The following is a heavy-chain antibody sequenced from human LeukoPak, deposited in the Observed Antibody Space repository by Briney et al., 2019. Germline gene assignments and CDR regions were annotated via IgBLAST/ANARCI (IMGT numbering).Heavy chain of an antibody. D-gene: IGHD6-19*01. CDR2: INTDGTVT. CDR1: GFTFSKYW. V-gene: IGHV3-74*01. CDR3: ATQQWLAPPPDS. Sequence: PGGSLRLSCAASGFTFSKYWMLWVRQAPGKGLESVSRINTDGTVTTYADSVKGRFTVSRDNADNTMFLQMNSVRDEDTAVYHCATQQWLAPPPDSWGQGTPVTVSS. J-gene: IGHJ4*02.